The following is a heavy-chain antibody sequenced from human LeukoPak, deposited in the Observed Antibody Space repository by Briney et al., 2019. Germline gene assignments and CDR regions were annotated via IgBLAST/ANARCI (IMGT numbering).Heavy chain of an antibody. V-gene: IGHV4-39*01. Sequence: SETLSLTCTVSGGSISSSSYYWGWIRQPPGKGLEWIGSIYYSGSTYYNPSLKSRVTISVDTSKNQFSLKLSSVTAADTAVYYCARNLGAVAGTRWFDPWSQGTLVTVSS. CDR3: ARNLGAVAGTRWFDP. CDR1: GGSISSSSYY. CDR2: IYYSGST. D-gene: IGHD6-19*01. J-gene: IGHJ5*02.